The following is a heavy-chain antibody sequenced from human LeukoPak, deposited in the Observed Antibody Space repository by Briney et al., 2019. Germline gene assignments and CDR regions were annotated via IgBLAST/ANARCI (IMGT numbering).Heavy chain of an antibody. Sequence: GGSLRLSCAASGFSFSTYTMNWVRQAPGKGLEWVSAINGRGDSTFYADSVKGQFTISRDNSKSTVYLQMNSLRADDTAVYYCAKERQTGDYFTSDFWGQGTLVTVSS. D-gene: IGHD4-17*01. CDR1: GFSFSTYT. CDR3: AKERQTGDYFTSDF. CDR2: INGRGDST. V-gene: IGHV3-23*01. J-gene: IGHJ4*02.